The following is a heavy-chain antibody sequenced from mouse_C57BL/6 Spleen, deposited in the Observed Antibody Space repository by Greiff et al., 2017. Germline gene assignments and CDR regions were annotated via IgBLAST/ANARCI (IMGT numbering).Heavy chain of an antibody. CDR1: GYAFSSYW. D-gene: IGHD1-1*01. CDR2: IYPGDGDT. V-gene: IGHV1-80*01. Sequence: VQLLQSGAELVKPGASVKISCTASGYAFSSYWMNWVKQRPGTGLEWIGQIYPGDGDTYYNGKFKGKATLTADKSSSTANMQLSRLTSEDSAVYFCARESTVVDYWGQGTTLTVSS. CDR3: ARESTVVDY. J-gene: IGHJ2*01.